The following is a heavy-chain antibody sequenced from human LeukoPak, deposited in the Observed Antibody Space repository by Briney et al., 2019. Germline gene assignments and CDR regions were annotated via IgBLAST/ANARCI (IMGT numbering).Heavy chain of an antibody. D-gene: IGHD3-10*01. CDR2: IIPIFGTA. Sequence: ASVKVSCKASGGTFSSYAISWVRQAPGQGLEWMGGIIPIFGTANYAQKFQGRVTITADKSTSTAYMELSSLRSEDTAVYYCARDDALSHYYGSGSYHYWGQGTLVTVSS. V-gene: IGHV1-69*06. CDR1: GGTFSSYA. CDR3: ARDDALSHYYGSGSYHY. J-gene: IGHJ4*02.